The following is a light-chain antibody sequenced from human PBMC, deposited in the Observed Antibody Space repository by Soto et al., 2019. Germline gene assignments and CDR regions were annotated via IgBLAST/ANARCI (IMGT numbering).Light chain of an antibody. V-gene: IGKV1-5*03. CDR1: QSISSW. CDR2: KAS. J-gene: IGKJ1*01. Sequence: DIQMTQSPSTLSASVGDRVTITCRASQSISSWFAWYQQKPGKAPKLLIYKASSLESGVPSRCSGRGSGTEFTLTISSLQPDDFATYCCQQYNSYAWTFGQGTKVEIK. CDR3: QQYNSYAWT.